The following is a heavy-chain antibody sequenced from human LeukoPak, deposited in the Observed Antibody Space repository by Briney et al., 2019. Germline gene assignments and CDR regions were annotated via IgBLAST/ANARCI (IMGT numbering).Heavy chain of an antibody. CDR2: ISSSSSYI. Sequence: PGGSLRLSCAASGFTFSSYSMNWVRQAPGKGLEWVSSISSSSSYIYYADSVKGRFTISRDNAKNSLYLQMNSLRAEDTAVYYCARDHSRYDAFDIWGQGTMVTVSS. J-gene: IGHJ3*02. CDR1: GFTFSSYS. CDR3: ARDHSRYDAFDI. D-gene: IGHD6-13*01. V-gene: IGHV3-21*01.